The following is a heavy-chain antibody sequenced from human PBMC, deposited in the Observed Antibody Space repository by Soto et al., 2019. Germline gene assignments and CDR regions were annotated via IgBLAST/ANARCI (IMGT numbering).Heavy chain of an antibody. CDR2: IYSNGNT. V-gene: IGHV3-53*01. J-gene: IGHJ6*02. CDR3: VVEDLGMEV. Sequence: GVSLRLSCAASGFTVSTNYRTWVRQTPGKGLEWVSIIYSNGNTYYADSVKGRFTISRDNSKNTLYLQMNSLRVDDTAVYYCVVEDLGMEVWGQGTTVTVSS. CDR1: GFTVSTNY. D-gene: IGHD2-15*01.